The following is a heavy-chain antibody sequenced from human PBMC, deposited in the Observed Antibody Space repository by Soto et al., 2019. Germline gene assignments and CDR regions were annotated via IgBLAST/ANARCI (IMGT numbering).Heavy chain of an antibody. CDR1: GYTFTSYG. Sequence: ASVKVSCKASGYTFTSYGISWVRQAPGQGLEWMGWISAYNGNTNYAQKLQGRVNLTADESTSTAYMELSTLSSEDTAVYYCARGTVTGSEYNYYYYGMDVRGQGTTVTVSS. CDR3: ARGTVTGSEYNYYYYGMDV. D-gene: IGHD1-1*01. CDR2: ISAYNGNT. J-gene: IGHJ6*02. V-gene: IGHV1-18*01.